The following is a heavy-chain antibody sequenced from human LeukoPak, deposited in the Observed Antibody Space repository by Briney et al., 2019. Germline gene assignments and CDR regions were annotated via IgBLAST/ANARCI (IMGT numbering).Heavy chain of an antibody. D-gene: IGHD5-24*01. CDR1: GFTVSSNY. J-gene: IGHJ3*02. CDR2: IYSGGST. Sequence: QSGGSLRLSCAASGFTVSSNYMSWVRQAPGKGLEWVSVIYSGGSTYYADSVKGRFTISRDNSKNTLYLQMNSLRAEDTAVYYCAREGDGYNYRAFDIWGQGTMVTVSS. CDR3: AREGDGYNYRAFDI. V-gene: IGHV3-53*01.